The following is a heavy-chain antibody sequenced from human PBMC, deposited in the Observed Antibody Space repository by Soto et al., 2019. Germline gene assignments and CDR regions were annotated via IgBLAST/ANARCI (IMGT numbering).Heavy chain of an antibody. D-gene: IGHD6-13*01. CDR1: GYSFTSYW. Sequence: GESLKISCKGSGYSFTSYWISWVRQMPGKGLEWMGRIDPSDSYTNYSPSFQGHVTISADKSISTAYLQWSSLKASDTAMYYCARPRRSTPNSSRMAVWGHGPTVTVSS. J-gene: IGHJ6*02. CDR3: ARPRRSTPNSSRMAV. CDR2: IDPSDSYT. V-gene: IGHV5-10-1*01.